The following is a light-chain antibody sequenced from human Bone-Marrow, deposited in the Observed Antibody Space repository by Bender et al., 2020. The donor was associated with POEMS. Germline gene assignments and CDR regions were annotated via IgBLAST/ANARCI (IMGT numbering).Light chain of an antibody. J-gene: IGLJ1*01. CDR2: SNN. CDR3: SSYTAGNKL. Sequence: QSMLTQPPSASGTPGQRVTISCSGSNSNIGSNSVSWYRQLPETAPKSLIYSNNLRPSGVPDRFSGSKSGTSASLTVSGLQAEDEADYYCSSYTAGNKLFGTGTKVTVL. V-gene: IGLV1-47*01. CDR1: NSNIGSNS.